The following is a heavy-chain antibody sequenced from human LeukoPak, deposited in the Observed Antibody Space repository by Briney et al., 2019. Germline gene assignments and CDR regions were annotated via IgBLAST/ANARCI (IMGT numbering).Heavy chain of an antibody. D-gene: IGHD6-13*01. V-gene: IGHV4-59*06. Sequence: SETLSLTCTVSGGSISSYYWSWIRQHPGKGLEWIGYIYYSGSTYYNPSLKSRVTISVDTSKNQFSLKLSSVTAADTAVYYCASTPRIAAADIWGQGTMVTVSS. CDR1: GGSISSYY. CDR3: ASTPRIAAADI. J-gene: IGHJ3*02. CDR2: IYYSGST.